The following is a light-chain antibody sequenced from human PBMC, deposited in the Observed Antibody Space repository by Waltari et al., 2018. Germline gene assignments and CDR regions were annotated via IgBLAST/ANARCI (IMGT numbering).Light chain of an antibody. CDR1: GSMNSW. CDR3: QQYHHYWT. V-gene: IGKV1-5*03. Sequence: DIQMTQSPSTLSASIGDRVTITCRASGSMNSWLAWFQQRPGEAPKLLISKASTLESGVPSRFRASGSGTEFTLTISSLQPDDFATYYCQQYHHYWTFGQGTKVEMK. CDR2: KAS. J-gene: IGKJ1*01.